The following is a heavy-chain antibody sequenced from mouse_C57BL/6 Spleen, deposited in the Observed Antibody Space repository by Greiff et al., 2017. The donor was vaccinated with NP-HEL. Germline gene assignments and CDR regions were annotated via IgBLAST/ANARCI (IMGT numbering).Heavy chain of an antibody. CDR1: GYAFTNYL. V-gene: IGHV1-54*01. D-gene: IGHD1-1*01. Sequence: QVQLQQSGAELVRPGTSVKVSCKASGYAFTNYLIEWVKQRPGQGLEWIGVINPGSGGTNYNEKFKGKATLTAAKSSTTASMQLSSLTAEDSAVYCCASTTVVAMDYWGQGTSVTVSS. J-gene: IGHJ4*01. CDR2: INPGSGGT. CDR3: ASTTVVAMDY.